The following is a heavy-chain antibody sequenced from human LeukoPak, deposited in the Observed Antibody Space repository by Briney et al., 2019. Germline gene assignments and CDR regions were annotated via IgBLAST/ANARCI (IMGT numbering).Heavy chain of an antibody. D-gene: IGHD5-12*01. Sequence: RGSLRLSCAASGFTFSSYSMNWVRQAPGKGLEWVSSISSSSSYIYYADSVKGRFTISRDNAKNSLYLQMNSLRAEDTAVYYCAKDLGYSGYETFDYWGQGTLVTVSS. V-gene: IGHV3-21*04. J-gene: IGHJ4*02. CDR2: ISSSSSYI. CDR3: AKDLGYSGYETFDY. CDR1: GFTFSSYS.